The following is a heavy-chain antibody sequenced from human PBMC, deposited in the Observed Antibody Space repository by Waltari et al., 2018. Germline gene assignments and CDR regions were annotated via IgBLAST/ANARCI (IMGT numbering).Heavy chain of an antibody. D-gene: IGHD2-2*01. V-gene: IGHV4-38-2*02. J-gene: IGHJ3*02. CDR2: IYHSGST. CDR1: GYSISSGYY. CDR3: AAGVVVPAAFDAFDI. Sequence: QVQLQESGPGLVKPSETLSLTCTVSGYSISSGYYWGWIRQPPGKGLEWIGSIYHSGSTYYNPSLKSRVTISVDTSKNQFSLKLSSVTAADTAVYYCAAGVVVPAAFDAFDIWGQGTMVTVSS.